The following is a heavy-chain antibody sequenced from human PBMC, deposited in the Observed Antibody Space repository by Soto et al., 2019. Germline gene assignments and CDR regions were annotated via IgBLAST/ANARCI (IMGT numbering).Heavy chain of an antibody. V-gene: IGHV3-30*18. CDR2: ISYDGSNK. D-gene: IGHD2-8*01. Sequence: GGSLRLSCAASEFTFSKHGMHWVRQAPGKGLEWVAVISYDGSNKYYGDSVKDRFTISRDNSKNTLYLHMNSLRPEDTAVYFCAKGPPLLMVYPVLDSWGQGTLVTVSS. CDR3: AKGPPLLMVYPVLDS. CDR1: EFTFSKHG. J-gene: IGHJ4*02.